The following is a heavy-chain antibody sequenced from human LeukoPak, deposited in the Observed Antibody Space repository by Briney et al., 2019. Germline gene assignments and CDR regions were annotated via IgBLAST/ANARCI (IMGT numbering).Heavy chain of an antibody. CDR3: VKDLGVGYKRGYFDY. Sequence: SVKVSCKASGGTFSSYAISWVRQAPGQGLEWMGRTIPILGIANYAQKFQGRVTITADKSTSTAYMELSSLRAEDTAVYYCVKDLGVGYKRGYFDYWGQGTLVTVSS. V-gene: IGHV1-69*04. J-gene: IGHJ4*02. D-gene: IGHD5-24*01. CDR2: TIPILGIA. CDR1: GGTFSSYA.